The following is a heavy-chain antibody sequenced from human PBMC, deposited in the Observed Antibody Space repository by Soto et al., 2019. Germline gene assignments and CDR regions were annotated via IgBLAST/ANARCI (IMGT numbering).Heavy chain of an antibody. D-gene: IGHD1-26*01. J-gene: IGHJ6*02. CDR1: GGCFSGYY. V-gene: IGHV4-34*01. CDR3: ARGLGGSYYYYYYGMDV. CDR2: INQSGST. Sequence: KPSETLSLTCAVYGGCFSGYYWSCILQPPGKGLEWIGEINQSGSTNYNPSLKSRVTISVDTSKNQFSLKLSSVTAADTAVYYCARGLGGSYYYYYYGMDVWGPGTTLT.